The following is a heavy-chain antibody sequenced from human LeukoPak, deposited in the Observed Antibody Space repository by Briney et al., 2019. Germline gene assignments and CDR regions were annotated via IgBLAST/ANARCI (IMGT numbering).Heavy chain of an antibody. CDR2: IYYSGST. CDR1: GGSLSSSSYY. D-gene: IGHD4-17*01. V-gene: IGHV4-39*01. Sequence: PSETLSLTCTVSGGSLSSSSYYWGWIRQPPGTGLEWIGSIYYSGSTYYNPSLKSRVTISVDTSKNQFSLKLSSVTAADTAVYYCASHDYGDYSFDYWGQGTLVTVSS. CDR3: ASHDYGDYSFDY. J-gene: IGHJ4*02.